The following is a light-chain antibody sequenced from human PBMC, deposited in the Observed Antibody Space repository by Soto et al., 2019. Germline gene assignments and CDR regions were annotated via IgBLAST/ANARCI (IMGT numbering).Light chain of an antibody. V-gene: IGKV3-15*01. CDR2: YAS. Sequence: EIVMTQSPATLSVSPGGSVTLSCRASQGVNNNLAWYQQKPGQAPRLLIYYASTRATGIPARFSGSGSGTEFTLTISRLQDEDSAVYYCHQYNYWPAFTFGHGTNVEIK. CDR3: HQYNYWPAFT. J-gene: IGKJ3*01. CDR1: QGVNNN.